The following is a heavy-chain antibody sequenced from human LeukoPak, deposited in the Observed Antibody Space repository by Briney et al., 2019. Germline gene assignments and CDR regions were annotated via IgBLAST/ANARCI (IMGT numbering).Heavy chain of an antibody. CDR3: AKDVTYYYGSGSYQNYFDY. D-gene: IGHD3-10*01. V-gene: IGHV3-23*01. CDR1: GFTFSSYA. Sequence: GGSLRLSCAASGFTFSSYAMSWVRQAPGKGLEWVSAISGSGGSTYYADSVKGRFTIPRDNSKNTLYLQMNSLRAEDTAVYYCAKDVTYYYGSGSYQNYFDYWGQGTLVTVSS. CDR2: ISGSGGST. J-gene: IGHJ4*02.